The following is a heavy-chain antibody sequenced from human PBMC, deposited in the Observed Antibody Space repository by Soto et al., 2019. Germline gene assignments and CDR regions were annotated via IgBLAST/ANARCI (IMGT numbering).Heavy chain of an antibody. CDR2: ISCCGGST. D-gene: IGHD6-19*01. CDR1: GFNFKKFA. J-gene: IGHJ4*02. V-gene: IGHV3-23*01. CDR3: AKADGEQWLLPHLDK. Sequence: EVQLLESGGGVVQPGGSLRLSCVASGFNFKKFAMSWVRQAPGEGLEWVSGISCCGGSTSYADSVKGRFSIARDDSTNTLSLQMNNLRVEDTAHYYCAKADGEQWLLPHLDKWGQGTLDTVS.